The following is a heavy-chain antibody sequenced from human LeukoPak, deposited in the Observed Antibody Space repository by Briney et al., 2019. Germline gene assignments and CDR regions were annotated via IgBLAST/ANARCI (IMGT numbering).Heavy chain of an antibody. V-gene: IGHV3-33*01. Sequence: LPGGSLRLSCAASGFTFSSYGMHWVRQAPGKGLEWVAVIWYDGSNKYYADSVKGRFTISRDNSKNTLYLQMNSLRAEDTAVYYCAREDLLEWFLPYYYYGMDVWGQGTTVTVSS. D-gene: IGHD3-3*01. CDR2: IWYDGSNK. J-gene: IGHJ6*02. CDR1: GFTFSSYG. CDR3: AREDLLEWFLPYYYYGMDV.